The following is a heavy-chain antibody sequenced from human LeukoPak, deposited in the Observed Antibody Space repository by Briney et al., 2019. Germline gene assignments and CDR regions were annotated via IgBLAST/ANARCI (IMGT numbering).Heavy chain of an antibody. V-gene: IGHV1-69*05. Sequence: SSVKVSCKASGGTFSSYAISWVRQAPGQGPEWMGRIIPIFGTANYAQKFQGRVTITTDESTSTAYMELSSLRSEDTAVYYCASPPKGYCSSTSCYGYDYYYMDVWGKGTTVTVSS. D-gene: IGHD2-2*01. CDR1: GGTFSSYA. CDR3: ASPPKGYCSSTSCYGYDYYYMDV. CDR2: IIPIFGTA. J-gene: IGHJ6*03.